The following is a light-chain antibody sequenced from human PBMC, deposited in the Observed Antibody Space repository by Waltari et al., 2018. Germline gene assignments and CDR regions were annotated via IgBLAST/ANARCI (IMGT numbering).Light chain of an antibody. CDR1: QCISDSY. CDR3: QAYGVYPIP. J-gene: IGKJ5*01. Sequence: IVLTQSPGTLSLSPGDSVPLSCRASQCISDSYLAWYQQKPGQAPRLLTSLAFNRATGIPDRFSGSGSGTDFTLTISRLEPEDFAVYFCQAYGVYPIPSGQGTRLE. CDR2: LAF. V-gene: IGKV3-20*01.